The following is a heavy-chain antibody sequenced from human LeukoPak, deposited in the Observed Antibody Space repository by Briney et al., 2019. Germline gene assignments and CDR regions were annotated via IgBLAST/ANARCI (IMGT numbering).Heavy chain of an antibody. CDR3: AKDSDYDLTSGFDY. Sequence: GGSLRLSCVASGFTFDDYAMHWVRQAPGKGLDGVSGISWNSGSIGYADSVKGRFTISRDNAKNSLYLQMNSLRAEDTALYYCAKDSDYDLTSGFDYWGQGTLVTVSS. D-gene: IGHD4-17*01. V-gene: IGHV3-9*01. J-gene: IGHJ4*02. CDR1: GFTFDDYA. CDR2: ISWNSGSI.